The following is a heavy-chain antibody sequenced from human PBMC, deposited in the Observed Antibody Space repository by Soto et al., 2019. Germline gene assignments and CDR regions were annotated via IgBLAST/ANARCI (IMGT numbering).Heavy chain of an antibody. V-gene: IGHV1-18*01. J-gene: IGHJ4*02. Sequence: SAKIGCKASGDSVTTYVVSWARQAPGQGLEWMGWISDYNGNTNYEKKFQGRVTMTTDTSTRTAYMELSSLRSEDSAVYYCARGGEPLDYWGQRNLVTVSS. CDR2: ISDYNGNT. D-gene: IGHD2-21*01. CDR1: GDSVTTYV. CDR3: ARGGEPLDY.